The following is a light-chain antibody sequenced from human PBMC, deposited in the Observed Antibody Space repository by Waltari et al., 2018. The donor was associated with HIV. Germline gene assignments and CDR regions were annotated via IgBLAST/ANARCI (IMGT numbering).Light chain of an antibody. CDR3: AAWDDSLRGVV. CDR1: SSNIGSNY. V-gene: IGLV1-47*01. CDR2: RNN. Sequence: QSVLTQPPSASGTPGQRVTISCSGSSSNIGSNYVYWYQQLPGRAPKLLIDRNNQRPSGVTDRFSGSTSGPSASRAIRGLRSDDEADYYCAAWDDSLRGVVFGGGAKLTVL. J-gene: IGLJ2*01.